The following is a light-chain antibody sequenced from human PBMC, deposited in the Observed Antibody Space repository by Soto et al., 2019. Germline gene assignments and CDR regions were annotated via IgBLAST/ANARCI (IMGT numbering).Light chain of an antibody. Sequence: DIQMTQSPSTLSASVGDRVTITCRASQSISSWLAWYQQKLGKAPKLLIYAASSVQSGVPARLSGSGSATFFTLTIHNLQPDDFATYFCQQTHSIPPTFGPGTKV. CDR3: QQTHSIPPT. J-gene: IGKJ2*01. CDR1: QSISSW. V-gene: IGKV1-12*01. CDR2: AAS.